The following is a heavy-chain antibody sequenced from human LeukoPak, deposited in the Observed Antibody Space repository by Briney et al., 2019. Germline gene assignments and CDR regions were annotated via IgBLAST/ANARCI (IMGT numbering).Heavy chain of an antibody. V-gene: IGHV4-61*02. J-gene: IGHJ5*02. CDR3: ARHQLRGYSYSGWFDP. CDR1: GGSISSGSYY. D-gene: IGHD5-18*01. CDR2: IYTSGST. Sequence: PSETLSLTCTVSGGSISSGSYYWSWIRQPAGKGLEWIGRIYTSGSTNYNPSLKSRVTISVDTSKNQFSLKLSSVTAADTAVYYCARHQLRGYSYSGWFDPWGQGTLVTVSS.